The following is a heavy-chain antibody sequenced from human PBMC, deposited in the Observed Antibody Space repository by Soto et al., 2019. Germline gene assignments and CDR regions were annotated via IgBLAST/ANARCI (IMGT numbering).Heavy chain of an antibody. CDR2: ISGSGGST. CDR1: GFTFSSYA. D-gene: IGHD3-10*01. Sequence: PGGSLRLSCAASGFTFSSYAMSWVRQAPGKGLEWVSAISGSGGSTYHADSVKGRFTISRDNSKNTLYLQMNSLRAEDTAVYYCAKAQVRGVVENWFDPWGQGTLVTVSS. V-gene: IGHV3-23*01. CDR3: AKAQVRGVVENWFDP. J-gene: IGHJ5*02.